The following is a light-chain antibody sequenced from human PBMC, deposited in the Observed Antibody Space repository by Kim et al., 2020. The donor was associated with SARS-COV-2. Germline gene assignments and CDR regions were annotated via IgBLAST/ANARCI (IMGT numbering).Light chain of an antibody. J-gene: IGKJ1*01. V-gene: IGKV1-5*03. CDR2: KTS. Sequence: DIQMTQSPSTLSASVGDRVIITCRASQSLSGWLAWYQQKPGKALKLVIYKTSRLEIGVPSRFSGSGSETEFTLTISSLQPDDFATYYCQQYKHYSTFGQGTKVDIK. CDR3: QQYKHYST. CDR1: QSLSGW.